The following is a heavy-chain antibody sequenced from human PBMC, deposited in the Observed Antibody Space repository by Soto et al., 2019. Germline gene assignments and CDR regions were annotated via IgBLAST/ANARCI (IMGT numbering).Heavy chain of an antibody. CDR1: GFTFSSYA. D-gene: IGHD6-19*01. Sequence: GGSLRLSCAASGFTFSSYAMSWVRQAPGKGLEWVSAISGSGGSTYYADSVKGRFTISRDNSKNTLYLQMNSLRAEDTAVYYCAKDLYSGWPDNRYYYYGMDVWGQGTTVTVSS. CDR3: AKDLYSGWPDNRYYYYGMDV. V-gene: IGHV3-23*01. CDR2: ISGSGGST. J-gene: IGHJ6*02.